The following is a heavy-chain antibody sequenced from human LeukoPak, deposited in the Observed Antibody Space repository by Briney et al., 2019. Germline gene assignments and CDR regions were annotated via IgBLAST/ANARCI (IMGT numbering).Heavy chain of an antibody. V-gene: IGHV3-74*01. D-gene: IGHD3-3*01. CDR2: INSDGCSI. CDR3: ARLQAGIFGPGYYFDY. CDR1: GFTFSSYW. Sequence: PGGSLRLSCAASGFTFSSYWMLWVRQAPGKGLEWVSRINSDGCSINYADSVTGRFTISRDNAKNTLYLQMNSLRAEDTAVYYCARLQAGIFGPGYYFDYWGQGTLVTVSS. J-gene: IGHJ4*02.